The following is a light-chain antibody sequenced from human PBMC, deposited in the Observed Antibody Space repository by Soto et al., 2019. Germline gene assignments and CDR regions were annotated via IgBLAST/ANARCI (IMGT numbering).Light chain of an antibody. Sequence: IVLTHSPGMLSFSPREIATLSFGASQSVSSNHLAWYQQKPGQAPRLLIYDASNRATGIPARFSGSGSGTDFTLTISSLEPEDFAVYYCQQRSNLITFGQGTRLEIK. J-gene: IGKJ5*01. CDR2: DAS. CDR3: QQRSNLIT. CDR1: QSVSSNH. V-gene: IGKV3D-20*02.